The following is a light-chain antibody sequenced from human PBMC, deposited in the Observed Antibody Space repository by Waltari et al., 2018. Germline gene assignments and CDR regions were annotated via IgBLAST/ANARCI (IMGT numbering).Light chain of an antibody. V-gene: IGLV3-21*02. CDR2: DDS. CDR3: QVWDSSSDHVV. J-gene: IGLJ2*01. CDR1: KSGSNS. Sequence: SYVLTQPPSVSAAPGQPARITSGRTKSGSNSVLRYQQKPGQAPVLVVYDDSDRPSGIPERFSGSSSGNTATLTISRVEAGDEADYYCQVWDSSSDHVVFGGGTKLTVL.